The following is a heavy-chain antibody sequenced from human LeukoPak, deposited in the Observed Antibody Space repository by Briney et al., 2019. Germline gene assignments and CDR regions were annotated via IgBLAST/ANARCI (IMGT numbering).Heavy chain of an antibody. CDR3: ARDRELPGGFDY. Sequence: ASVKVSCKASDYIFSNYGISWVRQAPGQGLEWMGWISGYNGNTNYARKFQGRVTLTTDTSTSTAYMELRSLRLDDTALYYCARDRELPGGFDYWGQGTLVTVSS. CDR1: DYIFSNYG. J-gene: IGHJ4*02. V-gene: IGHV1-18*01. CDR2: ISGYNGNT. D-gene: IGHD1-26*01.